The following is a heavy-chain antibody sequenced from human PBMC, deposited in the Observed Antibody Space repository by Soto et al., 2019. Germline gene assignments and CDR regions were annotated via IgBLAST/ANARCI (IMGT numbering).Heavy chain of an antibody. CDR1: GYTFTSYA. J-gene: IGHJ4*02. V-gene: IGHV1-3*01. D-gene: IGHD6-19*01. CDR2: INAGNGNT. CDR3: AGAVAGPIHFDY. Sequence: ASVKVSCKASGYTFTSYAMHWVRQAPGQRLEWMGWINAGNGNTKYSQKFQGRVTITRDTSASTAYMELNSLRAEDTAVYYCAGAVAGPIHFDYWGQGTLVTVSS.